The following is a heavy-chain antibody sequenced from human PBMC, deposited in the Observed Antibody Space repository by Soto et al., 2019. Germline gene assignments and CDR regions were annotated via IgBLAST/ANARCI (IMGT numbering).Heavy chain of an antibody. J-gene: IGHJ4*02. CDR2: INSDGSST. CDR1: GFTFSSYW. D-gene: IGHD6-6*01. CDR3: ARDKSAAPIYQFDY. Sequence: EVQLVESGGGLVQPGGSLRLSCAASGFTFSSYWMHWVHQAPGKGLVWVSRINSDGSSTSYADSVKGRFTISRDNAKNTLYLQMNSLRAEDTAVYYCARDKSAAPIYQFDYWGQGTLVTVSS. V-gene: IGHV3-74*01.